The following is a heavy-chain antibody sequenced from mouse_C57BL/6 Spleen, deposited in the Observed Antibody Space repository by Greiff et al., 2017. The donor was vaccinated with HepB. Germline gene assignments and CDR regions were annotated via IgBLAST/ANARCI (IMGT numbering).Heavy chain of an antibody. CDR1: GFSLTSYG. CDR2: IWSGGST. V-gene: IGHV2-2*01. Sequence: VMLVESGPGLVQPSQSLSITCTVSGFSLTSYGVHWVRQSPGKGLEWLGVIWSGGSTDYNAAFISRLSISKDNSKSQVFFKMNSLQADDTAIYYCARNFGYYGSSLYYAMDYWGQGTSVTVSS. CDR3: ARNFGYYGSSLYYAMDY. J-gene: IGHJ4*01. D-gene: IGHD1-1*01.